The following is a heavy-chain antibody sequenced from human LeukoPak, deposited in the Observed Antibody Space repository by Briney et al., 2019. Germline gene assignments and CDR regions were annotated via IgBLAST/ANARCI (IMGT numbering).Heavy chain of an antibody. V-gene: IGHV3-21*01. CDR1: GFTFSSYS. CDR3: AREAAAGIQDV. Sequence: NPGGSLRLSCAASGFTFSSYSMNWVRQAPGKGRGWVSSISSSSSYIYYADSGKGRFTISRDNAKNSLYLQMNSLRAEDTAVYYCAREAAAGIQDVWGKGTTVTVSS. J-gene: IGHJ6*04. CDR2: ISSSSSYI. D-gene: IGHD6-13*01.